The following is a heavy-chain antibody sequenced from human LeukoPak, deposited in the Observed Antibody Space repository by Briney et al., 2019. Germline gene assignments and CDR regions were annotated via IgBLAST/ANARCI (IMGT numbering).Heavy chain of an antibody. CDR3: ARHPAVVTAIHFDY. CDR1: DGSISSYY. Sequence: SETLSLTCTVSDGSISSYYWSWIRQPPGKGLEWIGYIYYSGSTNYNPSLKSRVTISVDTSKNQFSLKLSSVTAADTAVYYCARHPAVVTAIHFDYWGQGTLVTVSS. CDR2: IYYSGST. V-gene: IGHV4-59*08. D-gene: IGHD2-21*02. J-gene: IGHJ4*02.